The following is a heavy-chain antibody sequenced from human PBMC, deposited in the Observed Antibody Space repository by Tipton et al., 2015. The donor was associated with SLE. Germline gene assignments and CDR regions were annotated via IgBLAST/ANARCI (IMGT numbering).Heavy chain of an antibody. Sequence: TLSLTCSVSGDSITSYYWSWFRQSTGRGLEWIGRIYFTGLTDYNSSLKSRVTMSVATSTNHFSLKLSSLTAADTAVYYCARGWGAATHEAFDIWGQGTMVTVSS. CDR3: ARGWGAATHEAFDI. V-gene: IGHV4-4*07. D-gene: IGHD1-26*01. CDR2: IYFTGLT. J-gene: IGHJ3*02. CDR1: GDSITSYY.